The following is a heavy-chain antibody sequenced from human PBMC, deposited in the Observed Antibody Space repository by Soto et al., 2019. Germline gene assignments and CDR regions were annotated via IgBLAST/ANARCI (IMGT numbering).Heavy chain of an antibody. CDR3: ASPTLGAFDI. J-gene: IGHJ3*02. D-gene: IGHD3-16*01. Sequence: PSETLFLTCTVSGGSISSSNYYWGWIRQPPGKGLEWIGSIYYSGSTSYNSSLKSRVTISVDTSKNQFSLRLNSVTAADTAVYYCASPTLGAFDIWGQGTMVTVSS. CDR2: IYYSGST. CDR1: GGSISSSNYY. V-gene: IGHV4-39*01.